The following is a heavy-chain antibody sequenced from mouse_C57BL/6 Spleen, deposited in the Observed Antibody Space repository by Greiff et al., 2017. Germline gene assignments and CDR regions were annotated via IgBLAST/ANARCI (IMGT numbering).Heavy chain of an antibody. CDR2: IYPGSGST. CDR1: GYTFTSYW. Sequence: QVQLQQPGAELVKPGASVKMSCKASGYTFTSYWITWVKQRPGQGLEWIGDIYPGSGSTNYNEKFKSKATLTVDTSSSTAYMRLSRLTSEDAAVYYCAIGFYYGGSSYGYFDVWGTGTTVTVSS. D-gene: IGHD1-1*01. V-gene: IGHV1-55*01. CDR3: AIGFYYGGSSYGYFDV. J-gene: IGHJ1*03.